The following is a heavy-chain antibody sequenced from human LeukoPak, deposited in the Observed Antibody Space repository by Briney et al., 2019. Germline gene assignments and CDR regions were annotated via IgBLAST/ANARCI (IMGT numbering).Heavy chain of an antibody. J-gene: IGHJ4*02. CDR3: ARGHSSGWQITYYFDY. Sequence: SETLSLTCTVSGGSISSYYWSWIRQPAGKGLEWIGRIYTSGSTNYNPSLKSRVTMSVDTSKNQFSLKLSSVTAADTAVYYCARGHSSGWQITYYFDYWGQGTLVTVSS. D-gene: IGHD6-19*01. V-gene: IGHV4-4*07. CDR1: GGSISSYY. CDR2: IYTSGST.